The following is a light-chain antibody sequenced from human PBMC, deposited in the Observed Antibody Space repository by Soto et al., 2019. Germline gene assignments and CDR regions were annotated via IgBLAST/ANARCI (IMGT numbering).Light chain of an antibody. CDR2: EIS. CDR1: SSDVGGYEY. CDR3: SSYAGNDNYV. V-gene: IGLV2-8*01. Sequence: QSALTQPPSASGSPGQSVAISCTGTSSDVGGYEYVSWYQQHPGKAPKLVIYEISKRPSGVPDRFSGSKSGNTASLTVSGLQAEDEADYYCSSYAGNDNYVFGTGTKVTVL. J-gene: IGLJ1*01.